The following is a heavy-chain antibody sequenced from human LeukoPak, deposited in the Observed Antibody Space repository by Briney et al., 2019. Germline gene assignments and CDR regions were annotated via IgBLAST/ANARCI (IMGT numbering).Heavy chain of an antibody. Sequence: SETLSLTCTVSGGSISSYYWSWIRQPPGKGLEWIGYIYYSGTTNYNPSLKSRLTISVDTSMNQFSLQLTSVTAADTAVYFCARQNPSAAEQGLDYWGQGTLVTVSS. CDR1: GGSISSYY. CDR3: ARQNPSAAEQGLDY. D-gene: IGHD6-13*01. J-gene: IGHJ4*02. CDR2: IYYSGTT. V-gene: IGHV4-59*08.